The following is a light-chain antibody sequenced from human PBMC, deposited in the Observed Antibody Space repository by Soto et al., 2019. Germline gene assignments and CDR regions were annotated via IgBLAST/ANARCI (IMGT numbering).Light chain of an antibody. V-gene: IGKV3-11*01. J-gene: IGKJ4*01. CDR2: GAS. Sequence: EIVLTQSPATPSLSPGERATLSCRASQSVSRYLAWYQQKPGQAPTLLIYGASNRATGIPARFSGSGSGTDFTLTISSLEPEDFAVYYCQQRSNWPSTFGGGTKVEIK. CDR3: QQRSNWPST. CDR1: QSVSRY.